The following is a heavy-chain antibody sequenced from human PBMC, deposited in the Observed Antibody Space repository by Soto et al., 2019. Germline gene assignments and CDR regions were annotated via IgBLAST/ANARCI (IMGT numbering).Heavy chain of an antibody. J-gene: IGHJ6*02. CDR1: GGTFSSYA. V-gene: IGHV1-69*01. D-gene: IGHD4-17*01. CDR3: ARDPRSFNCDYGHYYYGMDV. Sequence: QVQLVQSGAEVKKPGSSVKVSCKASGGTFSSYAISWVRQAPGQGLEWMGGLIPIFGTANYAQKFQGRVTITADESTSTAYIELSSLRFEDTAVYYCARDPRSFNCDYGHYYYGMDVWCQGTTVTVSS. CDR2: LIPIFGTA.